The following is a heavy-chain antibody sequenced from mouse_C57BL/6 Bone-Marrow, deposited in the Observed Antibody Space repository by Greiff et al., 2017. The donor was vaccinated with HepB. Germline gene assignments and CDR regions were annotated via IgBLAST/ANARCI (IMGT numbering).Heavy chain of an antibody. D-gene: IGHD2-4*01. CDR2: IDPNSGGT. CDR3: ASSYWDYDVYYYAMDY. J-gene: IGHJ4*01. V-gene: IGHV1-72*01. CDR1: GYTFTSYW. Sequence: QVQLQQPGAELVKPGASVKLSCKASGYTFTSYWMHWVKQRPGRGLEWIGRIDPNSGGTKYNEKFKSKATLTVDKPSSTAYMQLSSLTSEDSAVYYCASSYWDYDVYYYAMDYWGQGTSVTVSS.